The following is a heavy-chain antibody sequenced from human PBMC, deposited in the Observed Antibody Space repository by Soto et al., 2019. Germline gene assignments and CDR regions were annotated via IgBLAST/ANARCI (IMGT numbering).Heavy chain of an antibody. CDR2: IIPTFGTA. CDR3: ARESRYCSGGSCYFLPGIDY. D-gene: IGHD2-15*01. Sequence: QVQLVQSGAEVKKPGSSVKVSCKASGATLAGYAFSGCERPPGQGLGGMGGIIPTFGTANYAQKFQGRVTITADESTSTAYMELSSLRSEDTAVYYCARESRYCSGGSCYFLPGIDYWGQGTLVTVSS. V-gene: IGHV1-69*12. J-gene: IGHJ4*02. CDR1: GATLAGYA.